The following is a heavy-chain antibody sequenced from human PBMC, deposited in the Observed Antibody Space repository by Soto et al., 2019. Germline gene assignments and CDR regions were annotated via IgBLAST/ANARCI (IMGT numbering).Heavy chain of an antibody. CDR1: GGSISSYY. CDR2: IYYSGST. J-gene: IGHJ3*02. Sequence: PSETLSLTCTVSGGSISSYYCSWIRQPPWKGLEWIGYIYYSGSTNYNPSLKSRVTISVDTSKNQFSLKLSSVTAADTAVYYCARQTYYDFSSGYLADAFDIWGQGTMVTVSS. D-gene: IGHD3-3*01. V-gene: IGHV4-59*01. CDR3: ARQTYYDFSSGYLADAFDI.